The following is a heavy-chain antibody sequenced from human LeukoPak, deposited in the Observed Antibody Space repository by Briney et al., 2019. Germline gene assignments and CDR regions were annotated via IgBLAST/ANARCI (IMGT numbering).Heavy chain of an antibody. V-gene: IGHV3-64D*06. Sequence: QSGGSLRLSCSVSGFTFSTYVMHWVRQAPGKGLEYVSAISSNGDNTYYADPVKGRLTISRDNSKNTLYLQMSSLRADDAAVYYCVRGTGYWGQGTLVTVSS. CDR1: GFTFSTYV. CDR2: ISSNGDNT. J-gene: IGHJ4*02. CDR3: VRGTGY.